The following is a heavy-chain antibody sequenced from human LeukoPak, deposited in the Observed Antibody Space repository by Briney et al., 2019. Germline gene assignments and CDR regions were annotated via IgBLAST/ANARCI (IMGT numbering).Heavy chain of an antibody. CDR2: ISGSGGIT. J-gene: IGHJ6*04. D-gene: IGHD2-15*01. Sequence: GGSLRLSCAASGFTFRSYAMSWGGQAPGKGGGWGSAISGSGGITDYADSVKGRFTISRDNSKNTLYLQMNSLRAEDTAVYYCAKDRSDGRPMTTDVWGKGTTVTVSS. CDR1: GFTFRSYA. CDR3: AKDRSDGRPMTTDV. V-gene: IGHV3-23*01.